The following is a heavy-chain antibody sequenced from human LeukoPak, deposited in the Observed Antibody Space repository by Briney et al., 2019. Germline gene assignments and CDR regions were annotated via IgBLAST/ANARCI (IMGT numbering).Heavy chain of an antibody. CDR2: INHSGST. CDR3: ASHYYGSGSLN. Sequence: SETLSLTCAVYGGSFSGYYWSLIRQPPGKGLEWIGEINHSGSTNYNPSLKSRVTISVDTSKNQFSLKLSSVTAADTAVYYCASHYYGSGSLNWGQGTLVTVSS. V-gene: IGHV4-34*01. CDR1: GGSFSGYY. J-gene: IGHJ4*02. D-gene: IGHD3-10*01.